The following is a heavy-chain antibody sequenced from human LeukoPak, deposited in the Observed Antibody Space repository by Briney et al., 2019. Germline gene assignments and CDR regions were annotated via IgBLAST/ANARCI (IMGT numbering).Heavy chain of an antibody. V-gene: IGHV3-33*06. CDR2: TWYDGSNK. CDR3: AKIRFLEEGVFDI. Sequence: HPGRSLRLSCAASGFTFSSYGMHWVRQAPGKGLEWVAVTWYDGSNKYYADSVKGRFTISRDNSKNTLYLQMNSLRAEDTAVYYCAKIRFLEEGVFDIWGQGTMVTVSS. J-gene: IGHJ3*02. D-gene: IGHD3-3*01. CDR1: GFTFSSYG.